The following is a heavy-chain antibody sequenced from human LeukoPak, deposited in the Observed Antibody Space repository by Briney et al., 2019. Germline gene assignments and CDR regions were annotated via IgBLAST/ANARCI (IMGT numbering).Heavy chain of an antibody. Sequence: GASVKVSCKASGYTFTGYYMHWVRQAPGQGPEWMGWINPNSGGTNYAQKFQGRVTMTRDTSISTAYMELSSLRSEDTAVYYCARDKDYYDSPGEYWGQGTLVTVSS. CDR2: INPNSGGT. CDR3: ARDKDYYDSPGEY. CDR1: GYTFTGYY. V-gene: IGHV1-2*02. D-gene: IGHD3-22*01. J-gene: IGHJ4*02.